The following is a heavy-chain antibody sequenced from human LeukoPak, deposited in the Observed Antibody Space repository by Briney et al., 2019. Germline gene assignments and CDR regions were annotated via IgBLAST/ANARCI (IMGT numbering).Heavy chain of an antibody. CDR1: GFTFSSYG. J-gene: IGHJ4*02. CDR3: ARNNGRLGELSSYYFDY. V-gene: IGHV3-33*01. D-gene: IGHD3-16*02. Sequence: GRSLRLSCAASGFTFSSYGMRWVRQAPGKGLEWVAVIWYDGSNKYYADSVKGRFTISRDNSKNTLYLQMNSLRAEDTAVYYCARNNGRLGELSSYYFDYWGQGTLVTVSS. CDR2: IWYDGSNK.